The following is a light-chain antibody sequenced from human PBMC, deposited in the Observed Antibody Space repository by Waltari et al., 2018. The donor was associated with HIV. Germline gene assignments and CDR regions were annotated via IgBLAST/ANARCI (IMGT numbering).Light chain of an antibody. J-gene: IGLJ1*01. CDR2: EDH. Sequence: QSALAQPASLSGSLGQSITISCTGTSRDVGIYYLVTWYQQYPGKAPQLIIYEDHKRPSGVSDRLSGSKSSNTAFLTISGLQADDEADYYCCSYAGDSTYVFGTGTKVTVL. CDR1: SRDVGIYYL. CDR3: CSYAGDSTYV. V-gene: IGLV2-23*01.